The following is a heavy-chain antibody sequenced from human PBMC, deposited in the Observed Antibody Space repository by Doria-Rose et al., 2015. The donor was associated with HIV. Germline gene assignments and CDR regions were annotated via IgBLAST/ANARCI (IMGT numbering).Heavy chain of an antibody. Sequence: GSSVKVSCKASGDTFNKYAFSWVRQAPGQGLEWMGGTIPMYGKANYAQKFEGRVTITADESTSTAYMELRNLRSEDTAVYYCARESDRAFILGLFHYWGQGTLVTVSS. CDR1: GDTFNKYA. V-gene: IGHV1-69*01. CDR3: ARESDRAFILGLFHY. J-gene: IGHJ4*02. D-gene: IGHD3-3*02. CDR2: TIPMYGKA.